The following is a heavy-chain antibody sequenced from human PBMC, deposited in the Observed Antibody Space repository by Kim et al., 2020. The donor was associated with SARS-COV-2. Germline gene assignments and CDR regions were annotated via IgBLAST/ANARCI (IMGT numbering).Heavy chain of an antibody. CDR2: ISYDGSNK. CDR1: GFTFSSYA. D-gene: IGHD3-10*01. J-gene: IGHJ6*02. V-gene: IGHV3-30*04. Sequence: GGSLRLSCAASGFTFSSYAMHWVRQAPGKGLEWVAVISYDGSNKYYADSVKGRFTISRDNSKNTLYLQMNSLRAEDTAVYYCARDLNDPPHPSLLWFGEFNYYGMDVWGQGTTVTVSS. CDR3: ARDLNDPPHPSLLWFGEFNYYGMDV.